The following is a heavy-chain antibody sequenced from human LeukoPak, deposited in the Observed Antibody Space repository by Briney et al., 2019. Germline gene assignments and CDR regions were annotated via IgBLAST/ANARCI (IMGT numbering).Heavy chain of an antibody. CDR1: GASFSGYY. J-gene: IGHJ5*02. CDR2: INHSGST. V-gene: IGHV4-34*01. Sequence: SETLSLTCAVDGASFSGYYWSWLRQPPGKGLEWLGEINHSGSTNYNPSLKSRFTISVDTSKNQFSLKLSSVTAADTAVYYCARGQETGYYDFWSGYYHNWFDPWGQGTLVTVSS. D-gene: IGHD3-3*01. CDR3: ARGQETGYYDFWSGYYHNWFDP.